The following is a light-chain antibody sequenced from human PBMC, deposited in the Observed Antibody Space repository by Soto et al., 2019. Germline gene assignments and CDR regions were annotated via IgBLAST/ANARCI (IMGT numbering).Light chain of an antibody. CDR1: SSDVGGYNY. CDR2: EVS. CDR3: SSYTSNNTVV. Sequence: QSALTQPASVSGSPGQSITISCTGTSSDVGGYNYVSWFQQHPGKAPKLMIYEVSNRPSGVSNRFSGSKSGNTASLTISGLQAEDEADYYCSSYTSNNTVVFGGGTKLIVL. V-gene: IGLV2-14*01. J-gene: IGLJ2*01.